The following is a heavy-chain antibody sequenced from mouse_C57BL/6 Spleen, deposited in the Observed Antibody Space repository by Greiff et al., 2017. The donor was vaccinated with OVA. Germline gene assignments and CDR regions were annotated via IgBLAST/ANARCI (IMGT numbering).Heavy chain of an antibody. V-gene: IGHV1-69*01. CDR1: GYTFTSYW. CDR2: IDPSDSYT. Sequence: QVQLQQSGAELVMPGASVKLSCKASGYTFTSYWMPWVKQRPGQGLEWIGEIDPSDSYTNYNQKFKGKSTLTVDKSSSTAYMQLSSLTSEDSAVYYCARWTFYGYDGFAYWGQGTLVTVSA. J-gene: IGHJ3*01. D-gene: IGHD2-9*01. CDR3: ARWTFYGYDGFAY.